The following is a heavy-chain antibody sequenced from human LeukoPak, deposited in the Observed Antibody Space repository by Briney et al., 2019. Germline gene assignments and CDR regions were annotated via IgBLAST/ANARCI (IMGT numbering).Heavy chain of an antibody. CDR1: GGSISSSCYY. V-gene: IGHV4-39*01. CDR2: IYYSGST. J-gene: IGHJ4*02. CDR3: ARVYYDFWINYFDY. D-gene: IGHD3-3*01. Sequence: SESLSLTCTVSGGSISSSCYYWGWIRQPPGKGLEWLGSIYYSGSTYYNSSRKCRVSISIDTSKMQFSLKLLSVTAADVAVYYCARVYYDFWINYFDYWGQGTLVTVSS.